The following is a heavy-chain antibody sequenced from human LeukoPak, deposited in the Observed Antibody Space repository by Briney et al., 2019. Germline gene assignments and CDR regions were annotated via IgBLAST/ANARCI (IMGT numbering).Heavy chain of an antibody. CDR2: IYPGDSKT. CDR1: GYSFTNYR. J-gene: IGHJ5*02. Sequence: GESLKISCKASGYSFTNYRIGWVRQRPGEGLEWMGIIYPGDSKTTYNPSFEGQVTISADKSVNTAYLSLQASDTAIYYCARQRGTTVTTSWFDPWGQGTLVIVSS. V-gene: IGHV5-51*01. CDR3: ARQRGTTVTTSWFDP. D-gene: IGHD4-11*01.